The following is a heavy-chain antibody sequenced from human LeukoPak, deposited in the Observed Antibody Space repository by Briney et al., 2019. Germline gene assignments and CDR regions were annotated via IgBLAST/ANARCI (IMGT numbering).Heavy chain of an antibody. J-gene: IGHJ5*02. D-gene: IGHD2-2*02. V-gene: IGHV1-8*01. CDR2: TNPNSGNT. CDR3: ARGLRCSSTSCYKRWFDP. CDR1: GYTFTSYD. Sequence: ASVKVSCKASGYTFTSYDINWVRQATGQGLEWMGWTNPNSGNTGYAQKFQGRVTMTRNTSISTAYMELSSLRSEDTAVYYCARGLRCSSTSCYKRWFDPWGQGTLVTVSS.